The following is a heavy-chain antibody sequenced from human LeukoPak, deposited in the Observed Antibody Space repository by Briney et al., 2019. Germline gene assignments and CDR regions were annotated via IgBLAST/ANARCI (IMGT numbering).Heavy chain of an antibody. J-gene: IGHJ5*02. CDR2: ISYNGGDT. CDR1: EFTFSSHA. D-gene: IGHD6-13*01. Sequence: PGGSLRLSCSASEFTFSSHAMHWVRQAPGKGLEYVSAISYNGGDTYYTDSVKGRFTISRDNAKNTLYLQMNSLRAEDTGVYYCARIASHSSTWYDGGSWGQGTLVTVSS. CDR3: ARIASHSSTWYDGGS. V-gene: IGHV3-64*04.